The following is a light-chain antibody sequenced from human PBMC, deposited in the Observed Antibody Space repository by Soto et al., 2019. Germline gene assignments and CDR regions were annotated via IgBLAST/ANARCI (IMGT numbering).Light chain of an antibody. CDR3: SSHSNITPYV. J-gene: IGLJ1*01. Sequence: QSALTQPASVSGSPGQSITISCTGTSRDVGAYNYVSWYQQHPGKAPKLVVYDVTNRPSGVSDRFSGSKSGNTASLTISGLQAEDEADYFCSSHSNITPYVFGTGTKLTVL. V-gene: IGLV2-14*01. CDR1: SRDVGAYNY. CDR2: DVT.